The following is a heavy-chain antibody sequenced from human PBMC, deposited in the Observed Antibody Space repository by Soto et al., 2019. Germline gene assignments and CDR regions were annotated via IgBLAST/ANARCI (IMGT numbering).Heavy chain of an antibody. J-gene: IGHJ4*02. V-gene: IGHV1-69*08. CDR2: IIPILGIA. CDR1: GGTFSSYT. CDR3: ARDSATPFDY. D-gene: IGHD2-15*01. Sequence: QVQLVQSGAEVKKPGSSVKVSCKASGGTFSSYTISWVRQAPGQGLEWMGRIIPILGIANYAQKFQGRVTITADKSTSTAYMALSSLRSKDTAVYYCARDSATPFDYWGQGTLVTVSS.